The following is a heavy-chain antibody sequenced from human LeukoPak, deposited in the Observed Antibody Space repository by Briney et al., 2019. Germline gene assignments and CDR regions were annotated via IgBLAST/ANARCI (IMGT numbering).Heavy chain of an antibody. CDR3: ARDSTYGGSSSSDFDY. D-gene: IGHD6-13*01. CDR1: GGTFSSYA. Sequence: GASVKVSCKASGGTFSSYAISWVQQAPGQGLEWMGRIIPILGIANYAQKLQGRVTITADKSTSTAYMELSSLRSEDTAVYYCARDSTYGGSSSSDFDYWGQGTLVTVSS. CDR2: IIPILGIA. V-gene: IGHV1-69*04. J-gene: IGHJ4*02.